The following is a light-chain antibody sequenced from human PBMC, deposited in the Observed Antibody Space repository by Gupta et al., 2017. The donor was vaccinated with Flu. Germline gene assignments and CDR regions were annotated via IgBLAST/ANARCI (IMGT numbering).Light chain of an antibody. Sequence: QAITSSCTGTNSDSGGYDYISWYQQHPGNAPKLTIYDGTYRTSGGSDRFSGSKSGNTASLTIAGRQAEDEGVYYCCSFTSSNTMFGGGTKLTVL. V-gene: IGLV2-14*03. CDR2: DGT. CDR1: NSDSGGYDY. CDR3: CSFTSSNTM. J-gene: IGLJ3*02.